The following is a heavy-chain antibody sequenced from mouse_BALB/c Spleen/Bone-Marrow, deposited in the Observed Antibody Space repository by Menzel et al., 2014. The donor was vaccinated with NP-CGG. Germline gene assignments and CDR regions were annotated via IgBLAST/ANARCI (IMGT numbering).Heavy chain of an antibody. CDR1: GYAFSSYW. D-gene: IGHD1-1*01. CDR3: ARWITTVVAPYVMDY. J-gene: IGHJ4*01. Sequence: VQQQQSGAELVRPGSSVKISCKASGYAFSSYWMIWVKQRPGQGLEWIGQIYPGDGDTNYNGKFKGKATLTADKSSSTAYMQLSSLTSEDSAVYFCARWITTVVAPYVMDYWGQGTSVTVSS. V-gene: IGHV1-80*01. CDR2: IYPGDGDT.